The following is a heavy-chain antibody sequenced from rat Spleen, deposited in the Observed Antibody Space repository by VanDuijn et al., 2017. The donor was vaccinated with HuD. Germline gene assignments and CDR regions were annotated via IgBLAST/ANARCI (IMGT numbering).Heavy chain of an antibody. Sequence: QVQLKESGPGLVKPSQTLSLTCTVTGFSLTSNGISWVRQPPGKGLEWIAAVSGGGNTYYNSVLKSRLSISRDISKSQVFLKMNSLQTEDTAIYFCTGDRHSPGVMDAWGQGASVTVSS. CDR3: TGDRHSPGVMDA. CDR2: VSGGGNT. V-gene: IGHV2S12*01. D-gene: IGHD1-4*01. J-gene: IGHJ4*01. CDR1: GFSLTSNG.